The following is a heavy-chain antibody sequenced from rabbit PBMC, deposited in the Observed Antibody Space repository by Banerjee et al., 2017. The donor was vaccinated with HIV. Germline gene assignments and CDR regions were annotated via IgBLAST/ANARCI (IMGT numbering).Heavy chain of an antibody. CDR1: GIDFSSYG. D-gene: IGHD6-1*01. CDR2: IGTTTGST. Sequence: QEQLKETGGGLVQPGGSLTLSCKASGIDFSSYGVSWVRQAPGKGLEWIACIGTTTGSTDYASWVNGRFTISSDNAQNTVDLQMNSLTAADTATYFCARYDAYVGYGYFNLWGQGTLVTVS. V-gene: IGHV1S47*01. CDR3: ARYDAYVGYGYFNL. J-gene: IGHJ4*01.